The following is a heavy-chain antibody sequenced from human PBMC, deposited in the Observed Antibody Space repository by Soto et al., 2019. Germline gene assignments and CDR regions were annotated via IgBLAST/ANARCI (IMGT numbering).Heavy chain of an antibody. CDR1: GYSFTSYW. V-gene: IGHV5-10-1*01. D-gene: IGHD6-13*01. J-gene: IGHJ6*02. CDR2: IDPSDSYT. CDR3: ARQAPSYSSSWSNYYYGMDV. Sequence: PGESLKISCKGSGYSFTSYWISWVRQMPGKGLEWMGRIDPSDSYTNYSPSFQGHVTISADKSISTAYLQWSSLKASDTAMCYCARQAPSYSSSWSNYYYGMDVWGQGTTVTVSS.